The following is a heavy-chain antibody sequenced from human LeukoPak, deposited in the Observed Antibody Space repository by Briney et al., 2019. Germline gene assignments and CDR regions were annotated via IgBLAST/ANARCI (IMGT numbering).Heavy chain of an antibody. Sequence: SETLSLTCAVYGGSFSTYYWSWIRQPPGKGLEWIGEINHSGRTNYNPSLTSRVTISIDTSKNQLSLKVTSVTAADTAVYYCVRVLTGSWGQGTLVTVSS. CDR2: INHSGRT. CDR1: GGSFSTYY. J-gene: IGHJ4*02. V-gene: IGHV4-34*01. CDR3: VRVLTGS. D-gene: IGHD3-9*01.